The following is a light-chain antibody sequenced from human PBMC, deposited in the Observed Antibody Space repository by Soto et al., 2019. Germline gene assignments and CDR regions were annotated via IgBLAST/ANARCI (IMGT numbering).Light chain of an antibody. Sequence: PGERATLSCRASQSVSSSYLAWYQQKPGQSPRLLTYGASSRATGIPDRFSGSGSGTDFTLTITRLEPEDFAVYYCQQYGSSPLTFGGGTKVEI. CDR1: QSVSSSY. CDR3: QQYGSSPLT. V-gene: IGKV3-20*01. J-gene: IGKJ4*01. CDR2: GAS.